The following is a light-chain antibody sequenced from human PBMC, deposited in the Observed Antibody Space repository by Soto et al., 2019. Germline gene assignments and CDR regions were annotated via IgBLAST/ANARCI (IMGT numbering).Light chain of an antibody. V-gene: IGKV1-39*01. CDR2: AAS. Sequence: DIQMTQSPSSLSASIGDRVTISCRASQDISSSLNWYQHKSGKAPKLLIYAASGLHSGVPSRFSGSGSGTDFTLTISSLQPEDVATYYCQQSYVTPLTCGQGTKVEIK. J-gene: IGKJ1*01. CDR3: QQSYVTPLT. CDR1: QDISSS.